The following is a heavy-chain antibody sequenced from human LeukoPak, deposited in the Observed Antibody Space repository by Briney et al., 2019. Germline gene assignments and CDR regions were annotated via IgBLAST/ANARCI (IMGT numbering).Heavy chain of an antibody. V-gene: IGHV3-23*01. CDR3: AGGIAARPRIFDY. J-gene: IGHJ4*02. Sequence: GGSLRLSCAASGFTFSSYAMSWVRQAPGKGLEWVSAISGSGGSTYYADSVKGRFTISRDNSKNTLYLQMNSLRAEDTAVYYCAGGIAARPRIFDYWGQGTLVTVSS. D-gene: IGHD6-6*01. CDR1: GFTFSSYA. CDR2: ISGSGGST.